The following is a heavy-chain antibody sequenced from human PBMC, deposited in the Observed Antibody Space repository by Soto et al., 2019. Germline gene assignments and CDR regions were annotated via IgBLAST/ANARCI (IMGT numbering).Heavy chain of an antibody. J-gene: IGHJ5*02. CDR2: ISYDGNIK. CDR3: ARHRGPILRGYTWFDT. Sequence: QVQLVESGGGVVQPGRSLRLSCAASGFTFSSYAMHWVRQAPGKGLECVAVISYDGNIKYYADSVKGRFTFSRDNSKNTLFLQMDSLRDEDTAVYYCARHRGPILRGYTWFDTWGQGILVTVSS. D-gene: IGHD3-10*01. V-gene: IGHV3-30-3*01. CDR1: GFTFSSYA.